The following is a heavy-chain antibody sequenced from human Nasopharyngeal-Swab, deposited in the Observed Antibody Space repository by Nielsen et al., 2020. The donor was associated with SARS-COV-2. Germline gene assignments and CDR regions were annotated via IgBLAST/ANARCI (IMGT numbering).Heavy chain of an antibody. V-gene: IGHV1-69*10. Sequence: SVNVSCKTSGGSFTNSAINWVRQAPGQGLEWMGGIVPALGLPNYAQNFRGRVTISADRSTTTSYLELSSLRSEDTAIYYCAREGEYGSYDAPDYWGQGTLVTVSS. D-gene: IGHD3-10*01. J-gene: IGHJ4*02. CDR1: GGSFTNSA. CDR3: AREGEYGSYDAPDY. CDR2: IVPALGLP.